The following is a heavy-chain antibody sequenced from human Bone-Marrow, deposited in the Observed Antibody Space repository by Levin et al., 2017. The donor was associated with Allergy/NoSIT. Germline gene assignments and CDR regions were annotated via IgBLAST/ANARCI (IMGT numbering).Heavy chain of an antibody. Sequence: SETLSLTCTVSGGSISNYYWCWIRQSAGKGLEWIGRIYSSGSTHYNPSLKSRVTMSIDTSKNQFSLKLRSVTAADTAVYYCARDPFRSGFDSWGQGTLVTVSS. J-gene: IGHJ4*02. V-gene: IGHV4-4*07. CDR1: GGSISNYY. D-gene: IGHD3-10*01. CDR2: IYSSGST. CDR3: ARDPFRSGFDS.